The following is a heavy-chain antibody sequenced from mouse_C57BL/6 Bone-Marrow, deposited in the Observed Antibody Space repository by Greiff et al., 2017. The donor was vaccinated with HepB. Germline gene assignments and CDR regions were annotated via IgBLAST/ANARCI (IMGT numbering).Heavy chain of an antibody. J-gene: IGHJ4*01. Sequence: VQLQQPGAELVMPGASVKLSCKASGYTFTSYWMHWVKQRPGQGLEWIGEIDPSDSYTNYNQKFKGKSTLTVDKSSSTAYMQLSSLTSEDSAVYYCASEDGYSYAMDYWGQGTSVTVSS. CDR3: ASEDGYSYAMDY. D-gene: IGHD2-3*01. CDR2: IDPSDSYT. CDR1: GYTFTSYW. V-gene: IGHV1-69*01.